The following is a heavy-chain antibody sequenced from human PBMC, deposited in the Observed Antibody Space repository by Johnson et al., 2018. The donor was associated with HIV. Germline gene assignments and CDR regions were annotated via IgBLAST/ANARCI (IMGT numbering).Heavy chain of an antibody. V-gene: IGHV3-30*19. Sequence: QVQLVESGGGEVQPGGSLRLSCAASRFTFNSYDMNWVRQAPGKGLEWVAVISYDGSNKYYADSVKGRFTISRDNSKNTLYVQMNSLRAEDTAVYYCAREEAYGGGDCYSAFDIWGQGQGSPSLQ. CDR3: AREEAYGGGDCYSAFDI. CDR2: ISYDGSNK. D-gene: IGHD2-21*02. J-gene: IGHJ3*02. CDR1: RFTFNSYD.